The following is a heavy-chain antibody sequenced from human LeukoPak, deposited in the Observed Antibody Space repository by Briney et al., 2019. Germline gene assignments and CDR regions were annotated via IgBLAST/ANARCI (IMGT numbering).Heavy chain of an antibody. J-gene: IGHJ6*02. V-gene: IGHV3-53*04. CDR1: GFTVSSNY. CDR2: IYSGGST. CDR3: ARQNPRGGYYYYGMDV. D-gene: IGHD3-10*01. Sequence: GGSLRVSCAASGFTVSSNYMSWVRQAPGKGLEWVSVIYSGGSTYYADSVKGRFTISRHNSKNTLYLQMNSLRAEDTAVYYCARQNPRGGYYYYGMDVWGQGTTVTVSS.